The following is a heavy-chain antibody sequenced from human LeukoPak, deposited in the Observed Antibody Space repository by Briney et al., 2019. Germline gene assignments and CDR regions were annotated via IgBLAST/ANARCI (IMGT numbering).Heavy chain of an antibody. V-gene: IGHV4-61*01. Sequence: SETLSLTCIVSGGSAGSGNYYWNWIRQPPGKGLEWIGSIYYSGSTNYNPSLKSRVTMSVDTSKNQFSLKLNSVIAADTAVYYCARSESLSGSYRYYFDYWGQGTLVTVSS. CDR1: GGSAGSGNYY. CDR3: ARSESLSGSYRYYFDY. J-gene: IGHJ4*02. CDR2: IYYSGST. D-gene: IGHD1-26*01.